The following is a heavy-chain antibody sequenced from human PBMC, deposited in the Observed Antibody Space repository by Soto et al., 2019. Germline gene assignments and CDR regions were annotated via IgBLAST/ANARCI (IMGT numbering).Heavy chain of an antibody. Sequence: SGKVSCKASGGTFSSYAISWVRQAPGQGLEWMGGIIPIFGTANYAQKFQGRVTITADESTSTAYMELSSLRSEDTAVYYCARGGRSTSYYYYYGMDVWGQGTTVNVSS. D-gene: IGHD2-2*01. CDR2: IIPIFGTA. V-gene: IGHV1-69*13. J-gene: IGHJ6*02. CDR3: ARGGRSTSYYYYYGMDV. CDR1: GGTFSSYA.